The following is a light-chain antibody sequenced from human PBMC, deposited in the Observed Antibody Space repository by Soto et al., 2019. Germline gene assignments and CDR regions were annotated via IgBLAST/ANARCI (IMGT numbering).Light chain of an antibody. J-gene: IGKJ1*01. CDR1: QSVSSNY. Sequence: EIVLTQSPGTLSLSPGEGATLSCRASQSVSSNYLAWYQQKPGQAPRLLIYGASSRATGLPDRFSGSGSGTDFTLTISRLEPEDVAVYYCQQYGSSPWTFGQGTKVEIK. CDR2: GAS. CDR3: QQYGSSPWT. V-gene: IGKV3-20*01.